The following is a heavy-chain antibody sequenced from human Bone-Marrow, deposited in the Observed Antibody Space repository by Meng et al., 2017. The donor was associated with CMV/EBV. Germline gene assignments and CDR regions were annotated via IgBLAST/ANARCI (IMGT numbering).Heavy chain of an antibody. CDR3: ASHSWGYYDSSGYSFDY. CDR1: GYSISSGYY. Sequence: SETLPLTCTVSGYSISSGYYWGWSRQPPGKGLEWIGCIYHSGSTYYNPSIKSRVTISVDTSKNQFSLKLSSVTAADTAVYYCASHSWGYYDSSGYSFDYWGQGTLVTVSS. V-gene: IGHV4-38-2*02. CDR2: IYHSGST. J-gene: IGHJ4*02. D-gene: IGHD3-22*01.